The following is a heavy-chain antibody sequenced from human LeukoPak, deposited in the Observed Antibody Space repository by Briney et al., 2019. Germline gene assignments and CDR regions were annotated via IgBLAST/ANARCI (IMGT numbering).Heavy chain of an antibody. CDR3: ARCRVRGVTEDAFDI. CDR2: IIPILGIA. V-gene: IGHV1-69*04. Sequence: SVKVSCKASGGTFSSYAISWVRQAPGQGLEWMGRIIPILGIANYAQKFQGRVTITADKSTSTAYMELSSPRSEDTAVYYCARCRVRGVTEDAFDIWGQGTMVTVSS. J-gene: IGHJ3*02. CDR1: GGTFSSYA. D-gene: IGHD3-10*01.